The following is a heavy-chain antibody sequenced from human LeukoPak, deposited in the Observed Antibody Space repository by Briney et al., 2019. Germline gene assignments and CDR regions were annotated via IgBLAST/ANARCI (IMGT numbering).Heavy chain of an antibody. CDR1: GFTFSSYA. CDR2: ISGSGGST. V-gene: IGHV3-23*01. J-gene: IGHJ3*02. D-gene: IGHD3-22*01. CDR3: ANSGWSHQAYDMEPRDAFDI. Sequence: GGSLRLSCAASGFTFSSYAMSWVRQAPGKGLGWVSAISGSGGSTYYADSVKGRFTISRDNSKNTLYLQMNSLRAEDTAVYYCANSGWSHQAYDMEPRDAFDIWGQGTMVTVSS.